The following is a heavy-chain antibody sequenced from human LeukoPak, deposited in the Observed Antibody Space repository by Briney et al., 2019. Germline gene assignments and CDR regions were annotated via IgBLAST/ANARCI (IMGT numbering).Heavy chain of an antibody. V-gene: IGHV3-23*01. J-gene: IGHJ6*02. CDR1: GFTFSSYA. Sequence: GGSLRLSCAASGFTFSSYAMSWVRQAPGKGLEWVSAISGSGGSTYYADSVKGRFTISRDNSKNTLYLQMNSLRAEDTAVYYCAKGMLGELWPYGYYYYGMDVWGQGTTVTVSS. D-gene: IGHD3-10*02. CDR3: AKGMLGELWPYGYYYYGMDV. CDR2: ISGSGGST.